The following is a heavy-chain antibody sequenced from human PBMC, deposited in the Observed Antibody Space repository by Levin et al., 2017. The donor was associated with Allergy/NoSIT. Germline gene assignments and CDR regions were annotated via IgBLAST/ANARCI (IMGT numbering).Heavy chain of an antibody. J-gene: IGHJ6*02. Sequence: GGSLRLSCAASGFTFSSYEMNWVRQAPGKGLEWVSYISSSGSTIYYADSVKGRFTISRDNAKNSLYLQMNSLRAEDTAVYYCARAIEKNYYYYGMDVWGQGTTVTVSS. CDR2: ISSSGSTI. V-gene: IGHV3-48*03. CDR1: GFTFSSYE. CDR3: ARAIEKNYYYYGMDV.